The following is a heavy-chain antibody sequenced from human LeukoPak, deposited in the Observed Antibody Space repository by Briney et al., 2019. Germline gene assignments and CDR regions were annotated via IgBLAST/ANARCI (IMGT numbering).Heavy chain of an antibody. D-gene: IGHD3-10*01. CDR2: IYYSGST. CDR3: ARVWHGSGSYYTAVDI. V-gene: IGHV4-59*13. J-gene: IGHJ3*02. CDR1: GFTLRDYA. Sequence: PGGSLRLSCAASGFTLRDYAIHWVRQAPGKGLEWIGYIYYSGSTNYNPSLKSRVTISVDTSKNQFSLKLNSVTAADTAVYYCARVWHGSGSYYTAVDIWGQGTMVTVSS.